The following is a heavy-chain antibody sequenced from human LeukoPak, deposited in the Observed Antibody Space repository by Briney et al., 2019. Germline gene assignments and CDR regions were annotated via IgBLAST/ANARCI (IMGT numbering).Heavy chain of an antibody. Sequence: PGGSLRLSCAASGFTYSSYALHWVRQAPGKGLEWVAVISYDGSNKYYADSVKGRFTISRDNSKNTLYLQMNSLRAEDTAVYYCAYSSSWFNYFDYWGQGTLVTVSS. CDR1: GFTYSSYA. V-gene: IGHV3-30*04. CDR3: AYSSSWFNYFDY. J-gene: IGHJ4*02. D-gene: IGHD6-13*01. CDR2: ISYDGSNK.